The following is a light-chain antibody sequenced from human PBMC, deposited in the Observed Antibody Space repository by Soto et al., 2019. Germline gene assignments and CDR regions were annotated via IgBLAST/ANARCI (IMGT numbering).Light chain of an antibody. CDR2: LDSDGSH. J-gene: IGLJ2*01. CDR3: QTWGTGIVV. Sequence: QPVLTQSPSASASLGASVKLTCTLSSGHSSYAIAWHQQQPEKGPRYLMKLDSDGSHSKGDGIPDRFSGYSSGAERYLTISSLXXEDEADYYCQTWGTGIVVFGGGTKLTVL. V-gene: IGLV4-69*01. CDR1: SGHSSYA.